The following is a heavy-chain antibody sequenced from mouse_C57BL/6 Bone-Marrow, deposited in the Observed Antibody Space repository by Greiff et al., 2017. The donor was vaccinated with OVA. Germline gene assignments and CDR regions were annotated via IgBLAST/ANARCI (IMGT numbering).Heavy chain of an antibody. J-gene: IGHJ2*01. CDR2: INPNNGGT. V-gene: IGHV1-18*01. D-gene: IGHD1-1*01. Sequence: EVQLQQSGPELVKPGASVKIPCKASGYTFTDYNMDWVKQSHGKSLEWIGDINPNNGGTIYNQKFKGKATLTVDKSSSTAYMELRSLTSEDTAVYYCARERVYYGSSSYFDYWGQGTTLTVSS. CDR1: GYTFTDYN. CDR3: ARERVYYGSSSYFDY.